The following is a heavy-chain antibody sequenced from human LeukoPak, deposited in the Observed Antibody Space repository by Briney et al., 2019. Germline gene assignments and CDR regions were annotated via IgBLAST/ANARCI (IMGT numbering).Heavy chain of an antibody. J-gene: IGHJ6*03. CDR2: INISKSKI. CDR1: GFTFNRYS. V-gene: IGHV3-48*04. CDR3: ARGANYLPFSGEGNYYYMDV. D-gene: IGHD1-7*01. Sequence: GGSLRLSCAASGFTFNRYSMNWVRQPPGKGLAWVSYINISKSKIYYAHALNGRCTISRDNAKNSLYMQMNSLRAEDTAVYYCARGANYLPFSGEGNYYYMDVGGKATTVTV.